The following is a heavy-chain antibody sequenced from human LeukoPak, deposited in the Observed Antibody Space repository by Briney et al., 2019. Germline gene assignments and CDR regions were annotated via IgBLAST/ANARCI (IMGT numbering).Heavy chain of an antibody. V-gene: IGHV4-34*01. J-gene: IGHJ4*02. CDR1: GGFFSGYY. CDR3: ATRSPQDY. Sequence: PSETLSLTCAVYGGFFSGYYRSWIRQPPGKGLEWIGEINHSGSTNYNPSLKSRVTISVDTSKNQFSLKLSSVTAADTAVYYCATRSPQDYWGQGTLVTVSS. CDR2: INHSGST. D-gene: IGHD1-14*01.